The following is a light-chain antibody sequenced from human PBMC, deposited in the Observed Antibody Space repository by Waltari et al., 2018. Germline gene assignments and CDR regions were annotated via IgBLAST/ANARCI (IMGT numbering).Light chain of an antibody. CDR2: EVS. CDR3: SSYAGSNYVV. Sequence: QSALTQPPSASGSPGQSVTISCTGTSSDVGGYNYVSWYQQHPGKAPKLMIYEVSKRPSGVPARFSGSKSGNTASLPVSGRQAEDQADYSCSSYAGSNYVVFGGGTKLTVL. CDR1: SSDVGGYNY. J-gene: IGLJ2*01. V-gene: IGLV2-8*01.